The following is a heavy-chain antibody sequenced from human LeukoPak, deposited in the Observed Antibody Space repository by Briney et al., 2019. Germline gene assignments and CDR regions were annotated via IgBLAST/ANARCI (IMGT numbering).Heavy chain of an antibody. D-gene: IGHD3-10*01. CDR3: ARNYGSGHFDY. Sequence: SETLSLTCTVSGYSISSGYYWGWIRQPPGKGLEWIGSIYHSGSTYYNPSLKSRVTISVDTSKNQFSLKLSSVTAADTAVYYCARNYGSGHFDYWGQGTLVTVSS. J-gene: IGHJ4*02. CDR2: IYHSGST. CDR1: GYSISSGYY. V-gene: IGHV4-38-2*02.